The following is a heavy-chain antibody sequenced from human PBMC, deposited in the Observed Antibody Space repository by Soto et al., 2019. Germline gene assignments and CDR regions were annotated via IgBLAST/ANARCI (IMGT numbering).Heavy chain of an antibody. CDR3: ARGGGLDD. Sequence: QVQLVQSGAEVKKPGASVKVSCQASGYTFTSFPIHWVRQAPGQGLECMGWINAANVYTRYSQKFQGRVTITRDTSATTAYMDLTSLTSEDTAVYYCARGGGLDDWGQGTLITVSS. V-gene: IGHV1-3*01. CDR1: GYTFTSFP. CDR2: INAANVYT. D-gene: IGHD3-10*01. J-gene: IGHJ4*02.